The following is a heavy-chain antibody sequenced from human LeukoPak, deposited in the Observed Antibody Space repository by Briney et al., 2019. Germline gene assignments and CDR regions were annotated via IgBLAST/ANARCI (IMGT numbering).Heavy chain of an antibody. CDR3: ATDTTDGIRMVVAAPRFDY. Sequence: ASVKVSCKVSGYTLTELSMHWVRQATGKGLEWRGGFDPEDGETIYAQKFQGRVTMTEDTSTDTAYMALSSLRSEDTAVYYCATDTTDGIRMVVAAPRFDYWGQGTLVTVSS. D-gene: IGHD2-15*01. CDR1: GYTLTELS. J-gene: IGHJ4*02. CDR2: FDPEDGET. V-gene: IGHV1-24*01.